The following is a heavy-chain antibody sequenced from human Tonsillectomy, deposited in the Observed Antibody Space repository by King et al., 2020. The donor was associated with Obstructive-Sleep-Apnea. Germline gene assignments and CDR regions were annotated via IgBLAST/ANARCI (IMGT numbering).Heavy chain of an antibody. CDR1: GGSISSGGYY. CDR2: IYYGGST. Sequence: VPLQESGPGLVKPSQTLSLTCTVSGGSISSGGYYWSWIRQHPGKGLEWIGYIYYGGSTYYNPSLKSRVTISVDTSKNQFSLKLSSVTAADTAVYYCARDWGAAGTDNWFDPWGQGTLVTVSS. J-gene: IGHJ5*02. CDR3: ARDWGAAGTDNWFDP. V-gene: IGHV4-31*03. D-gene: IGHD6-13*01.